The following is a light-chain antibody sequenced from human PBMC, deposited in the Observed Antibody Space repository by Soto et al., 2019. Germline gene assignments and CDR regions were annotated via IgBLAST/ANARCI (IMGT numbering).Light chain of an antibody. CDR3: CSYAGSYTYV. CDR2: DVS. Sequence: SVLTQRRSVSGCLGQLVTISCTRTSSDVGGYNYVSWYQQHPGKAPKLMIYDVSKRPSGVPDRFSGSKSGNTASLTISGLQAEDEADYYCCSYAGSYTYVFGTGTKVTVL. V-gene: IGLV2-11*01. J-gene: IGLJ1*01. CDR1: SSDVGGYNY.